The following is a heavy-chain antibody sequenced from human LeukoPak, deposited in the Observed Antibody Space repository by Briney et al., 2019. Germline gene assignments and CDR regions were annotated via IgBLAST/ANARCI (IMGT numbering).Heavy chain of an antibody. J-gene: IGHJ4*02. Sequence: SETLSLTCTVSGGSMSSRSNYWGWIRQPPGKGLEWVGSIYYSGSTDYNPSLKSRVSISVDTSKNQFSLNLSSVTAADTAVYYCARHPYSSGRFYYFDYWGQGTLVTVSS. V-gene: IGHV4-39*01. CDR1: GGSMSSRSNY. CDR2: IYYSGST. D-gene: IGHD6-19*01. CDR3: ARHPYSSGRFYYFDY.